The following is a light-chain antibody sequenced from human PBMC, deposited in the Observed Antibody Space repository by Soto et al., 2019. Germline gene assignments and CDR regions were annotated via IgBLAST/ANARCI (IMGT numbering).Light chain of an antibody. J-gene: IGKJ1*01. CDR1: LSITRF. CDR3: QQSHTTPWT. CDR2: VAS. V-gene: IGKV1-39*01. Sequence: IHMIHFPSSLSASVLYRVTITCLTTLSITRFLNWYQQKPGKAPKLLISVASSLESGVPSRFSGSGFGTEFTLTISSLQPEDFATYYCQQSHTTPWTFGHGTKVDIK.